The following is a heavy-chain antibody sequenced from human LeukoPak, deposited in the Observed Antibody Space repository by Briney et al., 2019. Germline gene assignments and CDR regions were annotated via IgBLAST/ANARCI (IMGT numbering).Heavy chain of an antibody. CDR2: IVVGSGNT. J-gene: IGHJ3*02. CDR3: AADSLRRAAFDI. CDR1: GFTFTSSA. Sequence: GASVKVSCKASGFTFTSSAMQGVRQARGQRLEWIGWIVVGSGNTNYAQKFQERVTITRDMSTSTAYMELSSLRSEDTAVYYCAADSLRRAAFDIWGQGTMVTVSS. D-gene: IGHD4-17*01. V-gene: IGHV1-58*02.